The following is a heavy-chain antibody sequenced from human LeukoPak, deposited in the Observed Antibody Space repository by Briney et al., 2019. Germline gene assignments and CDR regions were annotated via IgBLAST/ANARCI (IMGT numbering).Heavy chain of an antibody. CDR3: AVESEYYDILTGYYLY. J-gene: IGHJ4*02. CDR1: GFTFSSYA. V-gene: IGHV3-23*01. CDR2: ISGSGGST. Sequence: GGSLRLSCAASGFTFSSYAMSWVRQAPGKGLEWVSAISGSGGSTYYADSVKGRFTISRDNSKNTLYLQMNSLRAEDTAVYYCAVESEYYDILTGYYLYWGRGTLVTVSS. D-gene: IGHD3-9*01.